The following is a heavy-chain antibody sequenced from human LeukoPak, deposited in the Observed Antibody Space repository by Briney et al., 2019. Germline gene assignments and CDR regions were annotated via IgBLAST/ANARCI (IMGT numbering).Heavy chain of an antibody. J-gene: IGHJ4*02. CDR1: GFTFSDHY. CDR3: ARSATVVTPFYSDY. CDR2: IRNKVNSYTT. Sequence: GGSLRLSCAASGFTFSDHYMDWVRRAPGKGLEWVGRIRNKVNSYTTEYAASVKGRFTISRDDLKSSLYLQMNSLKTEDTAVYYCARSATVVTPFYSDYWGQGTLVTVSS. V-gene: IGHV3-72*01. D-gene: IGHD4-23*01.